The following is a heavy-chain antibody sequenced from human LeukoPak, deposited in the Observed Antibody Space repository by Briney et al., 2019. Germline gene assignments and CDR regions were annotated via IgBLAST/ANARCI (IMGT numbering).Heavy chain of an antibody. D-gene: IGHD6-19*01. V-gene: IGHV4-34*01. J-gene: IGHJ5*02. CDR3: ARDRRIAVAAPGWFDP. CDR1: GGSFSGYY. Sequence: SETLSLTCAVYGGSFSGYYWSWIRQPPGKGLEWIGEINHSGSTNYNPSLKSRVTISVDTSKNQFSLKLSSVTAADTAVYYCARDRRIAVAAPGWFDPWGQGTLVTVSS. CDR2: INHSGST.